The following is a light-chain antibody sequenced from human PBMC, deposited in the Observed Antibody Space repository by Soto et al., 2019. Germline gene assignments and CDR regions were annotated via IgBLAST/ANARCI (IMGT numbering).Light chain of an antibody. CDR2: MND. CDR3: TSATSRPTYV. Sequence: QSVLTQPPSASGNPGQRLTISCSGSTSNILRNYVYCYRQLPGTAPRLLISMNDQRPAGVPDRFSGSKSGTSASLAISGLRSDDEADYYCTSATSRPTYVFGT. V-gene: IGLV1-47*01. CDR1: TSNILRNY. J-gene: IGLJ1*01.